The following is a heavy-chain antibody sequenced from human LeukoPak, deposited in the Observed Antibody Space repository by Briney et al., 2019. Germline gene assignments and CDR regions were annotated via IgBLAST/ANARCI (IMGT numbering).Heavy chain of an antibody. CDR1: GYIFANYW. CDR2: VYPGDFAT. V-gene: IGHV5-51*01. J-gene: IGHJ4*02. CDR3: VRFAYGSDFFPGHY. Sequence: GESLKISCKGSGYIFANYWIGWVRQMPGKGLEWMGIVYPGDFATRYSPSFQGQVTISADRSITTAYLQWRSLKASDTAMYYCVRFAYGSDFFPGHYWGQGTRVTVSS. D-gene: IGHD3/OR15-3a*01.